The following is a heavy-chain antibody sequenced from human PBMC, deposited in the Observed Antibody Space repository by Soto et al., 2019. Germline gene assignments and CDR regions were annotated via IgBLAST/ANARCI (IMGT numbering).Heavy chain of an antibody. CDR3: ASPTIFGVVPISEDYYYGMDV. Sequence: ASVKVSCKASGYTFTSYGISWVRQAPGQGLEWMGWISAYNGNTKYAQKLQGRVTMTTDTSTSTAYMELRSLRSDDTAVYYCASPTIFGVVPISEDYYYGMDVWGQGTTVTSP. D-gene: IGHD3-3*01. CDR1: GYTFTSYG. J-gene: IGHJ6*02. CDR2: ISAYNGNT. V-gene: IGHV1-18*01.